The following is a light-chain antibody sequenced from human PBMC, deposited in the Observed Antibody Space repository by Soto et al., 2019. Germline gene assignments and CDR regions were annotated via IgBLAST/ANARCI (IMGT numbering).Light chain of an antibody. CDR2: GNN. CDR3: QSYDSSLSGVV. CDR1: SSNIGAGYD. J-gene: IGLJ2*01. Sequence: QSVLTQPPSASGDPGQRVTISCTGSSSNIGAGYDVHWYQHRPGTAPKLLIYGNNNRPSGVPDRFSGSKSGTSASLAITGLQAEDEADYYCQSYDSSLSGVVFGGGTKLTVL. V-gene: IGLV1-40*01.